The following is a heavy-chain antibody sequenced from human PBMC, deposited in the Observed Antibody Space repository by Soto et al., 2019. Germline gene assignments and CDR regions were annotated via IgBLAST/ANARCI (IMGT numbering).Heavy chain of an antibody. CDR2: IYYSGST. CDR3: ARDHKAGDDILPGHQGGWFDP. J-gene: IGHJ5*02. Sequence: QVQLQESGPGLVKPSQTLSLTCTVSGGSISSGDYYWSWIRQPPGKGLEWIGYIYYSGSTYYNPSLKSRVTISVDTSKNQFSLKLSSVTAADTAVYYCARDHKAGDDILPGHQGGWFDPWGQGTLVTVSS. CDR1: GGSISSGDYY. D-gene: IGHD3-9*01. V-gene: IGHV4-30-4*01.